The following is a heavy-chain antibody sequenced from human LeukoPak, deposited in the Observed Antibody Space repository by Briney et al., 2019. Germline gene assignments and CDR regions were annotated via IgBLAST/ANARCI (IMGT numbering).Heavy chain of an antibody. CDR2: IYYSGST. Sequence: PSQTLSLTCAVSGVSISSGGYSWSWIRQPPGKGLEWIGYIYYSGSTYYNPSLKSRVTISVDTSKNQFSLKLSSVTAADTAVYYCARGDTATDCWGQGTLVTVSS. V-gene: IGHV4-30-4*07. CDR3: ARGDTATDC. CDR1: GVSISSGGYS. J-gene: IGHJ4*02. D-gene: IGHD5-18*01.